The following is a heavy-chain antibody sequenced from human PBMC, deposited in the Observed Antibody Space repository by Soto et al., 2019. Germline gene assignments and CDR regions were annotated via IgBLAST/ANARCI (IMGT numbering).Heavy chain of an antibody. D-gene: IGHD3-16*01. CDR3: ARDLTPSRGDLGGMDV. CDR2: ISSSTKT. V-gene: IGHV3-21*01. CDR1: GFTFSTYN. J-gene: IGHJ6*02. Sequence: GGSLRLSCVGSGFTFSTYNMNWVRQAPGKGLEWVSSISSSTKTYNADSVKGRFTISRDNAKNSLYLQMNSLRAEDTAVYYCARDLTPSRGDLGGMDVWGQGTPVTVSS.